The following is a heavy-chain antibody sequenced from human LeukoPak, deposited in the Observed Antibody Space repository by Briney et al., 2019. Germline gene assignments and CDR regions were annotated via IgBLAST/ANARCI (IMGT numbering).Heavy chain of an antibody. CDR3: ARDTGVFDY. CDR2: INPSGGNA. D-gene: IGHD1-14*01. V-gene: IGHV1-46*01. J-gene: IGHJ4*02. CDR1: GYTCTSYY. Sequence: ASVKVSCKASGYTCTSYYMHWVRQAPGQGLEWMGIINPSGGNASYAQKFQGRGTMTRDMSTSTVYMDLSSLRSEDTAVYYCARDTGVFDYWGQGTLVTVSS.